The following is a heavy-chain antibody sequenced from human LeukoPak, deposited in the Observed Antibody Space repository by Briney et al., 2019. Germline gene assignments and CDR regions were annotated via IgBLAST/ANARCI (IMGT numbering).Heavy chain of an antibody. Sequence: GGSLRLSCAASEFTFSSYGMHWVRQAPGKGLEWVASIRYDGSNKYYADSVKGRFTISRDNAKNSLYLQVNSLRAEDTAVFSCVRDGRKSRVVDIVRKKETGYYYYMDVWGKGTTVTVSS. D-gene: IGHD2-2*03. CDR2: IRYDGSNK. CDR1: EFTFSSYG. V-gene: IGHV3-30*02. CDR3: VRDGRKSRVVDIVRKKETGYYYYMDV. J-gene: IGHJ6*03.